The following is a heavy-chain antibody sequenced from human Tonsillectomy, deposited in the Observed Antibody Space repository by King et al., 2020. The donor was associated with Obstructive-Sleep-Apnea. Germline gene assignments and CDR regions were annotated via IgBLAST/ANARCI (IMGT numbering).Heavy chain of an antibody. CDR1: GFTVSSNY. V-gene: IGHV3-66*01. Sequence: DVQLVESGGGLVQPGGSLRLSCAASGFTVSSNYMSWVRQAPGKGLEWVSVIYSGGSTYYADSVKGRFTIPRDNSKNTLYLQMNSLRAEDTAVYYCARIYYYDSSGYYFFDYWGQGTLVTVSS. J-gene: IGHJ4*02. CDR3: ARIYYYDSSGYYFFDY. D-gene: IGHD3-22*01. CDR2: IYSGGST.